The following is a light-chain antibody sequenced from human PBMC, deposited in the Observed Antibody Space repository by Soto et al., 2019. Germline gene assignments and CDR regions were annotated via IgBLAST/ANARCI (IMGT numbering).Light chain of an antibody. CDR1: QSVTGTN. V-gene: IGKV3-20*01. CDR2: DAV. Sequence: IVLTQSPVTLSLSPGEGATLSCRASQSVTGTNLAWYQQRAGQAPRLLIYDAVRRVTGIPDRFSGSGSGTDFTLTISRLEPEDFAVYYCHQYGSSLGTFGQGTKVEI. J-gene: IGKJ2*01. CDR3: HQYGSSLGT.